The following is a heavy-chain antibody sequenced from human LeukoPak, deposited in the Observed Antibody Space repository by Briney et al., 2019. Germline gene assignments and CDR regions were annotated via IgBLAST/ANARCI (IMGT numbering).Heavy chain of an antibody. CDR3: ARLHDDCGDYGGDY. D-gene: IGHD4-17*01. V-gene: IGHV4-39*07. Sequence: SETLSLTCTVSGGSISSSSYYWSWIRQPPGKGLEWIGEINHSGSTNYNPSLKSRVTISVDTSKNQFSLKLSSVTAADTAVYYCARLHDDCGDYGGDYWGQGTLVTVSS. CDR2: INHSGST. CDR1: GGSISSSSYY. J-gene: IGHJ4*02.